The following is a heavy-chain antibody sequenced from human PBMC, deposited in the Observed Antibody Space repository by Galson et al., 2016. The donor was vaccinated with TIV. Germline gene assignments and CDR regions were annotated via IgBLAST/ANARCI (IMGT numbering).Heavy chain of an antibody. J-gene: IGHJ1*01. D-gene: IGHD3-16*01. V-gene: IGHV1-69*08. Sequence: SVKVSCKASGGTFSRNSVSWVRQAPGQGLEWMGRFIPILNTANYAQKFQGRVSITADKSGTTAYMELRSLRFDDTATYYCARDKGLNGAGGVKYGDDCWGQGTLVTLPS. CDR3: ARDKGLNGAGGVKYGDDC. CDR1: GGTFSRNS. CDR2: FIPILNTA.